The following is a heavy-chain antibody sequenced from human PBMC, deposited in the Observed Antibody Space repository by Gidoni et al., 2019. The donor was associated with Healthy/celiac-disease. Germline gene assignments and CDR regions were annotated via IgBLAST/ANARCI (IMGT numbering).Heavy chain of an antibody. D-gene: IGHD2-2*01. J-gene: IGHJ6*02. CDR3: ATGEVVVVPAASGGMDV. V-gene: IGHV1-69*01. CDR2: IIPIFGTA. Sequence: QVQLVQSAAEVTKPGSSVKVSFKASGGTFISYAISWVRQAPGQGLEWMGGIIPIFGTANYAQKFQGRVTITADESTSTAYMELSSLRSEDTAVYYCATGEVVVVPAASGGMDVWGQGTTVTVSS. CDR1: GGTFISYA.